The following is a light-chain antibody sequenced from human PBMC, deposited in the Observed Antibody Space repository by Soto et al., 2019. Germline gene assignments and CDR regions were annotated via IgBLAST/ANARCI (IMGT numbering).Light chain of an antibody. Sequence: DIQMTQSPSSLSASVGDRVTITCRASQSINSYLNWYQQKPGKAPKLLIYAASSLQSGVPSRFRGRGSGTDFTLTISSLQPEDFATYYCQQSYSTPYTFGQGTKLEIK. CDR3: QQSYSTPYT. J-gene: IGKJ2*01. CDR1: QSINSY. CDR2: AAS. V-gene: IGKV1-39*01.